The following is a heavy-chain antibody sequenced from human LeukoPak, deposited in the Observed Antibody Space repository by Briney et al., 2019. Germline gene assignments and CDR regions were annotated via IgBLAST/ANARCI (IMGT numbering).Heavy chain of an antibody. J-gene: IGHJ4*02. D-gene: IGHD3-10*01. CDR2: FNPNSGGGP. Sequence: ASVKVSCKASGGTFSSYAISWVRQAPGQGLEWMGWFNPNSGGGPKYAQKFQGRVTMTSDTSITTAYMELSRLLSDDTAVYYRARDYYGSGSCSDWGQGTLVTVSS. CDR3: ARDYYGSGSCSD. V-gene: IGHV1-2*02. CDR1: GGTFSSYA.